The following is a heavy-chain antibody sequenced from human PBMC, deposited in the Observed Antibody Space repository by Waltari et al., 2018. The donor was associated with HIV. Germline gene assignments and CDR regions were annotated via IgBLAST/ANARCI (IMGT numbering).Heavy chain of an antibody. CDR2: ISARGGYI. V-gene: IGHV3-21*01. CDR1: GFSFPSYT. CDR3: AKDGLGLTLSPGPRGFDF. J-gene: IGHJ4*02. D-gene: IGHD1-7*01. Sequence: EVQLVESGGGLVKPGGSLRLSCAASGFSFPSYTMAWVRQAPGKGRGGVSSISARGGYINYADSGMGRFTIARDPAKNSLFLQMNSLRVEDTAVYYCAKDGLGLTLSPGPRGFDFWGRGTLVTVSS.